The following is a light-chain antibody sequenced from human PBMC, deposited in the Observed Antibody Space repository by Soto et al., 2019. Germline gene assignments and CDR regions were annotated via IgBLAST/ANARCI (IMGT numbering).Light chain of an antibody. CDR1: QSVNRKS. CDR3: QQYGRSSWT. Sequence: EIVLTQSPGTLSLSPGERATLSCRASQSVNRKSLAWFQQKPGQAPRLLIFGASSRATGIPDRFSGSGSGTDFTLTISRLEPGDFALYYCQQYGRSSWTFGQGTKVDIK. J-gene: IGKJ1*01. V-gene: IGKV3-20*01. CDR2: GAS.